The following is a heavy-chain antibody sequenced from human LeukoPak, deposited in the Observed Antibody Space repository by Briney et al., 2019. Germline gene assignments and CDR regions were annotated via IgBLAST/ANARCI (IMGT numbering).Heavy chain of an antibody. Sequence: PSETLSLTCAVSGGSISNYYWSWIRQPPGKGLEWIGYIYSSGGTNNNPSLKSRGTISLDTSKNQFFLELSSVTAADTAVYYCARVGGSGYVYFDSWGQGILVTVSS. D-gene: IGHD5-12*01. CDR3: ARVGGSGYVYFDS. J-gene: IGHJ4*02. CDR1: GGSISNYY. CDR2: IYSSGGT. V-gene: IGHV4-59*01.